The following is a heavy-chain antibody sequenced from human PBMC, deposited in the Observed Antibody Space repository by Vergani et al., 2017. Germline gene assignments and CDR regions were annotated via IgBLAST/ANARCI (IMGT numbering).Heavy chain of an antibody. V-gene: IGHV4-34*01. Sequence: QVQLQQWGAGLLKPSETLSLTCAVYGGSFSGYYWSWIRQPPGKGLEWIGEINHSGSTNYNPSLKCRVTISVDTSKNQFSLKLSSVTAADTAVYYCARGLGGYYDSSGYFRYWGQGTLVTVSS. CDR3: ARGLGGYYDSSGYFRY. CDR1: GGSFSGYY. CDR2: INHSGST. D-gene: IGHD3-22*01. J-gene: IGHJ4*02.